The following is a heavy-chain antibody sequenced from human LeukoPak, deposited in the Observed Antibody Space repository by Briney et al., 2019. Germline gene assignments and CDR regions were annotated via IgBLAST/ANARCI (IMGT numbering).Heavy chain of an antibody. CDR2: IYYSGST. CDR3: ARVNWSGYYFGV. Sequence: SETLSLTCTVSGGSISSGGYYWSWIRQHPGKGLEWIGYIYYSGSTYYNPSLKSRVTISVDTSKNQFSLKLSSVTAADTAVYYCARVNWSGYYFGVWGQGTTVTVSS. CDR1: GGSISSGGYY. V-gene: IGHV4-31*03. J-gene: IGHJ6*02. D-gene: IGHD3-3*01.